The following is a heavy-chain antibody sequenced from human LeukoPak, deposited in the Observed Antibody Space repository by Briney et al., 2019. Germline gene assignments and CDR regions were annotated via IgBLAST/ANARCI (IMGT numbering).Heavy chain of an antibody. D-gene: IGHD3-22*01. Sequence: ASVKASCKASGYDFTSYYMHWLRQAPGQGLEWMAIISPSSGSTSFAQKFQGRLSMTRDTSTSTVYMELRSLRSEDTAVYYCARGSWTAVVILDPYYFDSWGQGTLVTVSS. V-gene: IGHV1-46*01. CDR2: ISPSSGST. CDR1: GYDFTSYY. J-gene: IGHJ4*02. CDR3: ARGSWTAVVILDPYYFDS.